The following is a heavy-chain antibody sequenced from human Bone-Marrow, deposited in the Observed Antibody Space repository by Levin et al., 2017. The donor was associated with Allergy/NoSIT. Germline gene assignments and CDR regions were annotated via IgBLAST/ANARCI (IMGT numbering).Heavy chain of an antibody. V-gene: IGHV4-59*01. Sequence: KSSETLSLTCTVSGGSISSYNWIWIRQPPGKGLEWIGHIYYSGSANYKPSLKSRVTISMHTSENRFSLQLTSVTAADTAVYYCARVGSGWDSFDIWGQGTMVSVSS. CDR3: ARVGSGWDSFDI. D-gene: IGHD6-19*01. CDR1: GGSISSYN. J-gene: IGHJ3*02. CDR2: IYYSGSA.